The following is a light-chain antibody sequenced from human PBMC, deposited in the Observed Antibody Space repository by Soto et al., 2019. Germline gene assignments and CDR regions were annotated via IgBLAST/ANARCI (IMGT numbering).Light chain of an antibody. Sequence: EIVLTQSPGTLSLSPGERAALSCRASQSIGSGSLAWYQQRPGQAPRLLVYGASSRATGVPDRFSGSGSGTDITLTISRLEPEDFAVYYCQEYDDSPPWTFGQGTKVEIK. J-gene: IGKJ1*01. CDR2: GAS. CDR3: QEYDDSPPWT. V-gene: IGKV3-20*01. CDR1: QSIGSGS.